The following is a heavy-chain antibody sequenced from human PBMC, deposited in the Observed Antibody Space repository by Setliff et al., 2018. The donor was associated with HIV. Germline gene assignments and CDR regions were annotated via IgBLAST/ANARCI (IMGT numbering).Heavy chain of an antibody. Sequence: VSCKASGYTFTNYAMNWLRQAPGQGLEWMGWIDTNTGNPTYAQGFTGRFVFSLETSVSTAFLQISTLKAEDTAVYYCARLSPYGDYLLLQYWGQGTQVTVSS. CDR1: GYTFTNYA. CDR2: IDTNTGNP. V-gene: IGHV7-4-1*02. J-gene: IGHJ4*02. D-gene: IGHD4-17*01. CDR3: ARLSPYGDYLLLQY.